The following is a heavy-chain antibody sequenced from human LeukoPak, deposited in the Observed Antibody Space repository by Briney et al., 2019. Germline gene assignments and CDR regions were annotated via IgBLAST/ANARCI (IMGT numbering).Heavy chain of an antibody. J-gene: IGHJ4*02. CDR1: GGTFSNYA. V-gene: IGHV1-69*13. Sequence: SVKVSCKASGGTFSNYAISWVRQAPGQGLEWMGGIIPIFGTANYAQKFQGRVTITADESTSTAYMELSSLRSEDTAVYYCARDFSGSHDYFDYWGQGTLVTVSS. CDR3: ARDFSGSHDYFDY. CDR2: IIPIFGTA. D-gene: IGHD1-26*01.